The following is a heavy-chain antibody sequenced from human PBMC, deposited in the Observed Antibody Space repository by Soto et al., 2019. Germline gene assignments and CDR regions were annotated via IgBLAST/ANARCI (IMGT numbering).Heavy chain of an antibody. V-gene: IGHV3-21*01. J-gene: IGHJ6*04. CDR3: ARERADNYVLD. Sequence: GGSLRLSCAASGFTFSSYSMNWVRQAPGKGLEWVSSISSSSSYIYYADSVKGRFTISRDNAKNSLYLQMNSLRAEDTAVYYCARERADNYVLDWGKGTTVTVSS. CDR1: GFTFSSYS. D-gene: IGHD1-1*01. CDR2: ISSSSSYI.